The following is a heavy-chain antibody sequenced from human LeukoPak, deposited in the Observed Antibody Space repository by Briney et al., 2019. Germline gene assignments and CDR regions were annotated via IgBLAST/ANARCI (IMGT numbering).Heavy chain of an antibody. CDR1: GFTFSSYA. D-gene: IGHD3-16*01. V-gene: IGHV3-66*01. CDR3: ATHSGGY. CDR2: IYSGGST. Sequence: GGSLRLSCAASGFTFSSYAMSWVRQAPGKGLEWVSVIYSGGSTYYADSVKGRFTISRDISKNTLFLQMNALRAEDTAVYYCATHSGGYWGQGTLVTVSS. J-gene: IGHJ4*02.